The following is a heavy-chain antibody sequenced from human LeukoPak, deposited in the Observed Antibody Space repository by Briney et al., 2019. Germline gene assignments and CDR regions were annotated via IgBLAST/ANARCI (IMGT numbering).Heavy chain of an antibody. J-gene: IGHJ6*03. D-gene: IGHD2-2*01. V-gene: IGHV3-20*04. CDR3: ARATADIVVVPVEGDYYYYYMDV. CDR2: INWNGGST. Sequence: PGGSLRLSCAASGFPFDDYGMSWVRQAPGKGLEWVSGINWNGGSTGYADSVKGRFTISRDNAKNSLYLQMNSLRAEDTALYYCARATADIVVVPVEGDYYYYYMDVWGKGTTVTVSS. CDR1: GFPFDDYG.